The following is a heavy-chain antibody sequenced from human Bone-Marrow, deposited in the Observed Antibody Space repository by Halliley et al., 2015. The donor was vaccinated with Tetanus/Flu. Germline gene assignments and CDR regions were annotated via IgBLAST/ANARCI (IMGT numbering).Heavy chain of an antibody. D-gene: IGHD1-26*01. CDR3: ARGDPWGGSYAADY. J-gene: IGHJ4*02. Sequence: SGSRGDARASAYGDSVKVRFSISRDNAESSVYLQMTALTFEDTALYFCARGDPWGGSYAADYWGQGTLVSVSS. V-gene: IGHV3-20*03. CDR2: SRGDARAS.